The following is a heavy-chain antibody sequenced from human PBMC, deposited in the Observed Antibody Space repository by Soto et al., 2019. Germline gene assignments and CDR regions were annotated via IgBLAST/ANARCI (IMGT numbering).Heavy chain of an antibody. V-gene: IGHV3-33*08. CDR2: ILYDGSNK. CDR3: ARDDRYYDSSGYQDY. CDR1: GFTFSDHY. J-gene: IGHJ4*02. D-gene: IGHD3-22*01. Sequence: GGSLRLSCAASGFTFSDHYMDWVRQAPGKGLEWVAVILYDGSNKYYADSVKCRFTISRDNSKNTLYLQMNSLRAEDTAVYYCARDDRYYDSSGYQDYWGQGTLFTVSS.